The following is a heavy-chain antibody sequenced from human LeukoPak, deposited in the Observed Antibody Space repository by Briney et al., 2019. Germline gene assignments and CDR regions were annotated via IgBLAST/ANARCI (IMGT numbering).Heavy chain of an antibody. V-gene: IGHV4-59*08. J-gene: IGHJ4*02. CDR2: IYYSGST. CDR3: VAVAGTKFDY. D-gene: IGHD6-19*01. Sequence: PSETLSLTCTVSGGSISSYYWSWIRQPPGKGLEWIGYIYYSGSTNYNPSLKSRVTISVDTSKNQFSLKLSSVTAADTAVYYCVAVAGTKFDYWGQGTLVTVSS. CDR1: GGSISSYY.